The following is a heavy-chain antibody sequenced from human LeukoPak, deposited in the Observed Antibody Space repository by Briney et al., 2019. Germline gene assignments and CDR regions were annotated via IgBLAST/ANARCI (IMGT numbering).Heavy chain of an antibody. D-gene: IGHD3-3*01. Sequence: GRSLRLSCAASGFTFDDYAMHWVRQAPGKGLEWVSGISWNSGSIGYADSVKGRFTISRDNAKNSLYLQMNSLRAEDTVLYYCAKDMGRFLEWYLDYWGQGTLVTVSS. CDR1: GFTFDDYA. J-gene: IGHJ4*02. CDR3: AKDMGRFLEWYLDY. V-gene: IGHV3-9*01. CDR2: ISWNSGSI.